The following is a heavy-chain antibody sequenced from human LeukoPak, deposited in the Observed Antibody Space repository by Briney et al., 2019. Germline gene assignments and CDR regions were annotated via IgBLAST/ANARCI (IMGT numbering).Heavy chain of an antibody. Sequence: SETLSLTCVVSGGSISSGGFSWSWIRQSPGKGLEWIGFIYHSGSTYYNPSLKSRVTISVDRSKNQFSLKLTSVAAADTAVYYCARVGTWDYFDYWGQGTLVTVSS. CDR2: IYHSGST. CDR3: ARVGTWDYFDY. D-gene: IGHD1-26*01. J-gene: IGHJ4*02. CDR1: GGSISSGGFS. V-gene: IGHV4-30-2*06.